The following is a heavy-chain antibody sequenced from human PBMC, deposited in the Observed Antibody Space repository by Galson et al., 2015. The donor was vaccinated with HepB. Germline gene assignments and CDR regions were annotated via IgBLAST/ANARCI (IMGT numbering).Heavy chain of an antibody. CDR1: GFTFSSYA. CDR2: ISGSGGST. V-gene: IGHV3-23*01. Sequence: SLRLSCAASGFTFSSYAMSWVRQAPGKGLEWVSAISGSGGSTYYADSVKGRFTISRDNSKNTLYLQMNSLRAEDTAVHYCAKGGRATVTVDYWGQGTLVTVSS. D-gene: IGHD4-17*01. J-gene: IGHJ4*02. CDR3: AKGGRATVTVDY.